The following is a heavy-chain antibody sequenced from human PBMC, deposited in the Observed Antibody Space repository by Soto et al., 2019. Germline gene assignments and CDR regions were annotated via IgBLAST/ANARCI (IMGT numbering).Heavy chain of an antibody. CDR3: ARHGVYNSNFDY. V-gene: IGHV4-39*01. D-gene: IGHD6-19*01. Sequence: SETLSLTCTVSGDSISSRSYYWGWIRQPPGKGLEWIGSIYYSATTYYNPSLKSRVTISVDTSKNQFSLKLNSVTAADTAVYYCARHGVYNSNFDYWGQGTLVTVSS. J-gene: IGHJ4*02. CDR2: IYYSATT. CDR1: GDSISSRSYY.